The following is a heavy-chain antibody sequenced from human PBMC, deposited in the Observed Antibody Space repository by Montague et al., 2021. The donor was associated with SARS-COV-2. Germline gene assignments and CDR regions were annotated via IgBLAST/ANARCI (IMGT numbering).Heavy chain of an antibody. CDR1: GFSLSTSGMC. V-gene: IGHV2-70*11. CDR2: IDWDDDK. J-gene: IGHJ4*02. D-gene: IGHD4-23*01. CDR3: ARELGTVVTLDY. Sequence: VKPTQTLTLTCTFSGFSLSTSGMCVSWIRQPPGKALEWLARIDWDDDKYYSTSLKTRLTISKDTSKNQVVLTMTNIDPVDTATYYCARELGTVVTLDYWGQGTLVTVSS.